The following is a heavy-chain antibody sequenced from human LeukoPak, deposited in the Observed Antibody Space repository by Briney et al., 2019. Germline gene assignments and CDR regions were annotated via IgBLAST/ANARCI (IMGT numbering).Heavy chain of an antibody. D-gene: IGHD3-22*01. CDR1: GFTFSSNA. V-gene: IGHV3-7*01. Sequence: GGSLRLSCAASGFTFSSNAMNWVRQAPGKGLEWVANIKQDGSEKYYVDSVKGRFTISRDNAKNSLYLQMNSLRAEDTAVYYCARKYYYDSSGYYGLDFPFYFDYWGQGTLVTVSS. CDR3: ARKYYYDSSGYYGLDFPFYFDY. CDR2: IKQDGSEK. J-gene: IGHJ4*02.